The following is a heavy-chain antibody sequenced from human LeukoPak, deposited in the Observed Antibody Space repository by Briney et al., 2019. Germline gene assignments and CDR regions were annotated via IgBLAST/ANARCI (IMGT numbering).Heavy chain of an antibody. V-gene: IGHV3-74*01. Sequence: GGFLRLSCAASGFTVSGSWIHWVRQAPGKGLLWVSLINHDGSSIIYADSVKGRFTISRDNARNTLYLQMNSLRVDDTAMYYCARAGPNWRIDFWGQGTLVTVSS. CDR3: ARAGPNWRIDF. J-gene: IGHJ4*02. CDR2: INHDGSSI. D-gene: IGHD2-8*01. CDR1: GFTVSGSW.